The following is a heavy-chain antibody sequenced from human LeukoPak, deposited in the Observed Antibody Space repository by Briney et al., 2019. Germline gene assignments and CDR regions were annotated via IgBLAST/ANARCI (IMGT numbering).Heavy chain of an antibody. D-gene: IGHD6-19*01. V-gene: IGHV4-4*02. CDR3: ARALIVSIAVAGKARGYFDL. Sequence: SETLSLTCAVSGGSISSSNWWSWVRQPPGKGLEWIGEIYHSGSTNYNPSLKSRVTISVDKSKNQFSLKLSSVTAADTAVYYCARALIVSIAVAGKARGYFDLWGRGTLVTVSS. CDR1: GGSISSSNW. J-gene: IGHJ2*01. CDR2: IYHSGST.